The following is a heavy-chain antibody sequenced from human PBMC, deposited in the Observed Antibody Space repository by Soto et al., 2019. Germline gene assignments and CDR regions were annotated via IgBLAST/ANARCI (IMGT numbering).Heavy chain of an antibody. J-gene: IGHJ6*02. D-gene: IGHD3-3*01. Sequence: SETLSLTCAVYGGSFSGYYWSWIRQPPGKGLEWIGEINHSGSTNYNPSLKSRVTISVDTSKNQFSLKLSSVTAADTAVYYCARGPSQVFWSRYPLYYGMDLWGQGTTVTVLL. V-gene: IGHV4-34*01. CDR3: ARGPSQVFWSRYPLYYGMDL. CDR1: GGSFSGYY. CDR2: INHSGST.